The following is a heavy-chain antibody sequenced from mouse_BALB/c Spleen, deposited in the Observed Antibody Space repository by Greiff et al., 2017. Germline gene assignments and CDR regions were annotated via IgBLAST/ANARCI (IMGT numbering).Heavy chain of an antibody. CDR1: GYTFTSYY. CDR2: INPSNGGT. Sequence: QVQLKQSGAELVKPGASVKLSCKASGYTFTSYYMYWVKQRPGQGLEWIGEINPSNGGTNFNEKFKSKATLTVDKSSSTAYMQLSSLTSEDSAVYYCTREGTTATFDYWGQGTTLTVSS. CDR3: TREGTTATFDY. D-gene: IGHD1-2*01. V-gene: IGHV1S81*02. J-gene: IGHJ2*01.